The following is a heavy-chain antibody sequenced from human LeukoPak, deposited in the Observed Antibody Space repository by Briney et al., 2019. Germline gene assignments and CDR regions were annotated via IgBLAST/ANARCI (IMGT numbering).Heavy chain of an antibody. J-gene: IGHJ4*02. CDR1: GGSFSGYY. V-gene: IGHV4-34*01. D-gene: IGHD2-15*01. Sequence: SETLSLTCAVYGGSFSGYYWSWIRQPPGKGLEWIGEINHSGSTNYNPSLKSRVTISVDTSKNQFSLKLSSVTAAGTAVYYCARDRYCSGGSCPNFDYWGQGTLVTVSS. CDR2: INHSGST. CDR3: ARDRYCSGGSCPNFDY.